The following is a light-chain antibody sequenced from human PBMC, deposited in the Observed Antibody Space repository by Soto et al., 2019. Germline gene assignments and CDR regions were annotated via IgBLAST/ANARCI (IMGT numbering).Light chain of an antibody. CDR3: QQRSNWPRGT. CDR1: QSVSSY. J-gene: IGKJ1*01. CDR2: DAS. Sequence: EIVLTQSPATLSLSPGERATLSCRASQSVSSYLAWDQQKPGQAPRLLIYDASNRATGIPARFSGSGSGTDFTLTISSLKPEDFAVYYCQQRSNWPRGTFGQGTKVDIK. V-gene: IGKV3-11*01.